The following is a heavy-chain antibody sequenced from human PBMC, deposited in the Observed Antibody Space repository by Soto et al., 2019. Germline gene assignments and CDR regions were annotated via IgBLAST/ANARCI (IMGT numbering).Heavy chain of an antibody. CDR3: GEWGGVGGGHDI. D-gene: IGHD1-26*01. CDR2: IYSSGST. V-gene: IGHV4-4*07. Sequence: QVQLQESGPGLVKPSETLSLTCTVSGGSISGYYWSWIRQPAGKGLGWIGRIYSSGSTNDNPSLQRGVSMAVTPSGNEFSLRLNSVTAADRAVYYGGEWGGVGGGHDIWGQGTMVTVSS. CDR1: GGSISGYY. J-gene: IGHJ3*02.